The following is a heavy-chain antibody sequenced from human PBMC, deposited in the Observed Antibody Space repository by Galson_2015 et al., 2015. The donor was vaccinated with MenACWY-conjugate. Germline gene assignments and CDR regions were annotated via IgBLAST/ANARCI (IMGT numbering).Heavy chain of an antibody. V-gene: IGHV4-59*08. J-gene: IGHJ5*02. CDR1: GDSISSHH. Sequence: LSLTCTVSGDSISSHHWGWFRQPPGEGLEWIAYIRETGSLKDNPSLKSRVTMSADKSNNQFSLRLISVTAADTAVYYCARLPRGINLILEGSWGQGILVTVSS. D-gene: IGHD3-16*01. CDR3: ARLPRGINLILEGS. CDR2: IRETGSL.